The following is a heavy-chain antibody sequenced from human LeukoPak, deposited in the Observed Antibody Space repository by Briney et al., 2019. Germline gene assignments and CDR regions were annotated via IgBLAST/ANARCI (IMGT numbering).Heavy chain of an antibody. D-gene: IGHD3-22*01. V-gene: IGHV3-9*01. J-gene: IGHJ4*02. CDR1: GFTFDDYA. CDR2: ISWNSGSI. CDR3: AKDRYYDSKSPGGFDY. Sequence: GGSLRLSCAASGFTFDDYAMHWVRQPPGKGLEWVSGISWNSGSIVYADSVKGRFTISRDNAKNSLYLQMNSLRAEDTALYYCAKDRYYDSKSPGGFDYWGQGTLVTVSS.